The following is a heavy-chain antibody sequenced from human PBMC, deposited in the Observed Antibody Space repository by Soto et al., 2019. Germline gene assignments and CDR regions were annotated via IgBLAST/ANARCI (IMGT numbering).Heavy chain of an antibody. V-gene: IGHV3-48*01. CDR1: GFTFSSYS. Sequence: GGSLRLSCAASGFTFSSYSMNWVRQAPGKGLEWVSYISSSSSTIYYADSVKGRFTISRDNAKNSLYLQMNSLRAEDTAVYYGAREGYYYYYGMDGWGQGTTVTFSS. CDR2: ISSSSSTI. CDR3: AREGYYYYYGMDG. J-gene: IGHJ6*02.